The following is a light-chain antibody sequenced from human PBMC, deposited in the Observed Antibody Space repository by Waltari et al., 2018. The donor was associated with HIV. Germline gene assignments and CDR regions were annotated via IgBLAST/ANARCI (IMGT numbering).Light chain of an antibody. J-gene: IGKJ2*01. CDR1: ENIGIY. CDR3: QQRSNWPPYT. Sequence: EIVLTQSPATLSLSPGERATLSCRADENIGIYLAWYHQRPGQAPRLVIYDASKRATGIPGRFSGSGSGTDFTLTISGLEPEDSAVYYCQQRSNWPPYTFGQGTSLEIK. CDR2: DAS. V-gene: IGKV3-11*01.